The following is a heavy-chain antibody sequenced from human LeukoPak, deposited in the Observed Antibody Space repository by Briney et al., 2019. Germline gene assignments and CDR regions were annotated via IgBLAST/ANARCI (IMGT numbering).Heavy chain of an antibody. J-gene: IGHJ6*02. D-gene: IGHD2-2*02. CDR3: ARDKGNCSSTSCYTYYYYYYYGMDV. CDR2: IYSGGST. V-gene: IGHV3-53*05. CDR1: GFTVSSNY. Sequence: GGSLRLSCAASGFTVSSNYMSWVRQAPGKGLEWVSVIYSGGSTYYADSVKGRFTISRDNSKNTLYLQMNSLRAEDTAVYYCARDKGNCSSTSCYTYYYYYYYGMDVWGQGTTVTVSS.